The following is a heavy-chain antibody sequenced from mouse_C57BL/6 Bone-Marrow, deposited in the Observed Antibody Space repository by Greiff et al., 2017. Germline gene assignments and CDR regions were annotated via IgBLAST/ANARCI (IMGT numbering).Heavy chain of an antibody. CDR2: INPSTGGT. V-gene: IGHV1-42*01. Sequence: EVKLMESGPELVKPGASVKISCKASGYSFTGYYMNWVKQSPEKSLEWIGEINPSTGGTTYNQKFKAKATLTVDKSSSTAYMQLKSLTSEDSAVYYCARGYSYFDYWGQGT. J-gene: IGHJ2*01. CDR3: ARGYSYFDY. CDR1: GYSFTGYY. D-gene: IGHD1-2*01.